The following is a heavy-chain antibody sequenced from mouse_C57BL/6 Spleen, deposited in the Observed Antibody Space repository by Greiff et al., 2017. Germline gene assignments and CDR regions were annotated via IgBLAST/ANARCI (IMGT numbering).Heavy chain of an antibody. D-gene: IGHD2-4*01. Sequence: VQLQQSGAELARPGASVKLSCKASGYTFTSYGISWVKQRTGQGLEWIGEIYPRSGNNYYNEKFKGKATLTADKSSSTAYMELRSLTSEDSAVYFCARNPSYDDDVYFDYWGQGTTLTVSS. CDR3: ARNPSYDDDVYFDY. J-gene: IGHJ2*01. CDR1: GYTFTSYG. CDR2: IYPRSGNN. V-gene: IGHV1-81*01.